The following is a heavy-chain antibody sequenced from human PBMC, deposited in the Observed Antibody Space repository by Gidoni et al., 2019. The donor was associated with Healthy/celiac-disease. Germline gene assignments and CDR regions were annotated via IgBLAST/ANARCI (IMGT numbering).Heavy chain of an antibody. D-gene: IGHD3-3*01. J-gene: IGHJ4*02. V-gene: IGHV3-21*01. Sequence: LVKPGGSLRLSCAASGFTFRRYSMNLVRQAPGKGLEWVSSISSSSSYIYYADSVKGRFTISRDNVKNSLYLQMNSLRAEDTAVYYGARGGYDCWSGYYSWGQGTLVTVSS. CDR1: GFTFRRYS. CDR2: ISSSSSYI. CDR3: ARGGYDCWSGYYS.